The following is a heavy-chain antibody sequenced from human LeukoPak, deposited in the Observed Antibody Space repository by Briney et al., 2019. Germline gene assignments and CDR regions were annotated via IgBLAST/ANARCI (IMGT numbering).Heavy chain of an antibody. V-gene: IGHV3-23*01. Sequence: GGSLSLFCAASGFTFSSYAMNWVRQAPGKGLVWVSGITERGGHILYALSVKGRFTISRDNSNNMVYLQINSLLADAPSMYYCAKAAGDTYSPVFDYWGQGILGT. CDR1: GFTFSSYA. CDR3: AKAAGDTYSPVFDY. D-gene: IGHD7-27*01. CDR2: ITERGGHI. J-gene: IGHJ4*02.